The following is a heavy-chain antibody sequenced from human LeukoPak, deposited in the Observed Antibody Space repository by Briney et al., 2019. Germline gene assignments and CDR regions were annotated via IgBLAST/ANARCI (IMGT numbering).Heavy chain of an antibody. V-gene: IGHV3-23*01. J-gene: IGHJ4*02. CDR2: ISGSGGST. CDR3: AKEVHSTTVGLFDY. CDR1: GFTFRSYA. D-gene: IGHD4-23*01. Sequence: PGGSLGLSCAASGFTFRSYAMLWVRQAPGKGLEWVSAISGSGGSTYYADSVKGRFTISRDNSKNTLYLQMNSLRAEDTAVYYCAKEVHSTTVGLFDYWGQGTLVTVSS.